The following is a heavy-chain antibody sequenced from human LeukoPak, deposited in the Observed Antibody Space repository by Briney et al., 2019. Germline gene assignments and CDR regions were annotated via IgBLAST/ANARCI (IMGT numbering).Heavy chain of an antibody. CDR2: ISSSGTTI. CDR1: GFTFSSYD. D-gene: IGHD3-3*01. CDR3: ARDGPHYDFWSGPDY. J-gene: IGHJ4*02. Sequence: GGSLRLSCAASGFTFSSYDMNWVRQAPGKGLEWVSYISSSGTTIFYADSVKGRFTVSRDNAKNSLYLQMDSLRAEDTAVYYCARDGPHYDFWSGPDYWGQGTLVFVSS. V-gene: IGHV3-48*03.